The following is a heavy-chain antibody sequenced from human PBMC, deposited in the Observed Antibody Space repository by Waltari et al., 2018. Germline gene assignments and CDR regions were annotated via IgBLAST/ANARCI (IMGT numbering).Heavy chain of an antibody. Sequence: EVQLVESGGGLVQPGRSLRLSCDASGFTFDDYAMPWVRQAPGKGLAWVSVISWNSGSIGYADSVKGRFTISRDNAKNSLYLQMNSLRAEDTALYYCAKDRTYYYYGMDVWGQGTTVTVSS. CDR3: AKDRTYYYYGMDV. J-gene: IGHJ6*02. CDR1: GFTFDDYA. CDR2: ISWNSGSI. V-gene: IGHV3-9*01.